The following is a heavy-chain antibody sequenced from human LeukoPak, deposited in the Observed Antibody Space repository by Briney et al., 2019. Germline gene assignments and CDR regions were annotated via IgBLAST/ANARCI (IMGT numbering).Heavy chain of an antibody. CDR2: ISSSGSTI. Sequence: GGSLRLSCAVSGFTFSEYYMTWIRGAPGEGVEWVSYISSSGSTIYYTDSVKGRFTISRDNAKNSLYLQMNSLRAEDTAVFYCARGLATSPFDYWGQGTLVTVSS. D-gene: IGHD5-24*01. J-gene: IGHJ4*02. V-gene: IGHV3-11*04. CDR3: ARGLATSPFDY. CDR1: GFTFSEYY.